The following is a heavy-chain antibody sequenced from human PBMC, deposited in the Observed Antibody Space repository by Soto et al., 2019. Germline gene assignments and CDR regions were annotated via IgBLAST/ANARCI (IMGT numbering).Heavy chain of an antibody. CDR2: IKSKTDGGTA. J-gene: IGHJ6*02. V-gene: IGHV3-15*01. CDR1: RFNFPNGW. D-gene: IGHD1-26*01. CDR3: STDIGIYGLDI. Sequence: EVQLVESGGGLVQPGGSLRLSFVASRFNFPNGWMSWVRQAPGKGPEWVGRIKSKTDGGTADYAAPVKGRFTISRDDSQNTLYLHMDSLKIEDTGLYHCSTDIGIYGLDIWGQGTTVIVSS.